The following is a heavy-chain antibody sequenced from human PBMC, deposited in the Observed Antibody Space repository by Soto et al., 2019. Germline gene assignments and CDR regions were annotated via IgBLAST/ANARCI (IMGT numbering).Heavy chain of an antibody. Sequence: GGSLRLSCAASGFTFSSYWMHWVRQAPGKGLVWVSRINSDGSSTSYADSVKGRFTISRDNAKNTLYLQMNSLRAEDTAVYYCARDSLWSPPKDYYGMDVWGQGTTVTVSS. CDR2: INSDGSST. D-gene: IGHD3-10*01. CDR3: ARDSLWSPPKDYYGMDV. CDR1: GFTFSSYW. J-gene: IGHJ6*02. V-gene: IGHV3-74*01.